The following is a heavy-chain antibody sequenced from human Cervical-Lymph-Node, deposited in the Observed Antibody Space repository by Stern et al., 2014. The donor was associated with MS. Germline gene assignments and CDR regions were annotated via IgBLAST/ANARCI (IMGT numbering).Heavy chain of an antibody. CDR3: ASLERGYYDSSGYAHAFDI. J-gene: IGHJ3*02. D-gene: IGHD3-22*01. CDR1: GYTFTSYG. Sequence: VQLVQSGAEVKKPGASVKVSCKASGYTFTSYGISWVRQAPGQGLEWMGWISAYNGNTNYAQKLQGRVTMTTDTSTSTAYMELRSLRSDDTAVYYCASLERGYYDSSGYAHAFDIWGQGTMVTVSS. CDR2: ISAYNGNT. V-gene: IGHV1-18*01.